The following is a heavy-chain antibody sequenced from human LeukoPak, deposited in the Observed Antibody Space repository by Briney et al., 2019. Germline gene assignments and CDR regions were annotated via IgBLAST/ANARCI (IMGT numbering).Heavy chain of an antibody. V-gene: IGHV4-34*01. Sequence: KPSETLSLTCAVYGGSFSGYYWSWIRQPPGKGLEWIGEINHGGSTNYNPSLKSRVTISVDTSKNQFSLKLSSVTAADTAVYYCARMNDLVDYWGQGTLVTVSS. D-gene: IGHD2-15*01. J-gene: IGHJ4*02. CDR2: INHGGST. CDR1: GGSFSGYY. CDR3: ARMNDLVDY.